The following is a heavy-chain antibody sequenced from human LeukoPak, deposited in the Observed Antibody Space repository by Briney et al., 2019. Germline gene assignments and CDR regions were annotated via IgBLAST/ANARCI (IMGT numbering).Heavy chain of an antibody. CDR2: ISWNSGSI. CDR1: GFTFDDYA. V-gene: IGHV3-9*01. Sequence: PGGSLRLSCAASGFTFDDYAMHWVRQAPGKGLEWVSGISWNSGSIGYADSVKGRFTISRDNSKNTLYLQMNSLRAEDTAVYYCAKDLYDSSGYALYFDYWGQGTLVTVSS. D-gene: IGHD3-22*01. CDR3: AKDLYDSSGYALYFDY. J-gene: IGHJ4*02.